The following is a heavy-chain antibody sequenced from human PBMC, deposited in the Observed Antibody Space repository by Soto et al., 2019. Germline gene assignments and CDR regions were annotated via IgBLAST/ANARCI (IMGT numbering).Heavy chain of an antibody. Sequence: GGSLKLSCAASGFTFSSYAMHWVRQAPGKGLEWVAVISYDGSNKYYADSVKGRFTISRDNSKNTLYLQMNSLRAEDTAVYYCAREGNYYDSSGYYNPRYHLDFWGRRTLVTVSS. CDR3: AREGNYYDSSGYYNPRYHLDF. CDR1: GFTFSSYA. V-gene: IGHV3-30-3*01. D-gene: IGHD3-22*01. CDR2: ISYDGSNK. J-gene: IGHJ4*02.